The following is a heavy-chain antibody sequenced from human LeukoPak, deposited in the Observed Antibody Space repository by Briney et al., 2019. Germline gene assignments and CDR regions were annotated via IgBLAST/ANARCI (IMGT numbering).Heavy chain of an antibody. J-gene: IGHJ4*02. D-gene: IGHD3-3*01. CDR3: AKHDYDFWSGYYVDY. CDR2: ISGSGGST. Sequence: GGSLRLSCAASGFTFSSYAMSWVRQAPGEGLEWVSAISGSGGSTYYADSVKGRFTISRDNSKNTLYLQMNSLRAEDTAVYYCAKHDYDFWSGYYVDYWGQGTLVTVSS. CDR1: GFTFSSYA. V-gene: IGHV3-23*01.